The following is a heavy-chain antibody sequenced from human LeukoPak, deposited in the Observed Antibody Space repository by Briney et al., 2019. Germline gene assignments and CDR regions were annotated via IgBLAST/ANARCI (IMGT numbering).Heavy chain of an antibody. D-gene: IGHD2-15*01. Sequence: GASVKVSCKVSGYTLTELSMHWVRQAPGKGLEWMGGFDPEDGETIYAQKFQGRVTMTEDTSTDTACMELSSLRSEDTAVYYCATFSEGWSTRAFDYWGQGTLVTVSS. CDR1: GYTLTELS. V-gene: IGHV1-24*01. CDR3: ATFSEGWSTRAFDY. J-gene: IGHJ4*02. CDR2: FDPEDGET.